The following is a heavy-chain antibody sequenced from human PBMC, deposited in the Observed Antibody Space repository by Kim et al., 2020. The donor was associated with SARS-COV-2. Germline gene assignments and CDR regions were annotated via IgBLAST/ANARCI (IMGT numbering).Heavy chain of an antibody. J-gene: IGHJ5*02. D-gene: IGHD6-13*01. Sequence: LKSRVTISVDPSKNQFSLKLSSVPAADTAVYYCAREKRIAAAGTRWFDPWGQGTLVTVSS. CDR3: AREKRIAAAGTRWFDP. V-gene: IGHV4-59*01.